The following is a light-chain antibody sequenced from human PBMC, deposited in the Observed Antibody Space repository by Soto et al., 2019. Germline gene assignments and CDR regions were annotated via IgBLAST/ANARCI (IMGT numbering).Light chain of an antibody. Sequence: DIQMTQSPSTLSASVGDRVTITCRASQSISSWLAWYQQKPGRAPKLLIYQASTLQNGVPSRFSGSGSGTEFTLTISSLQPDDFATYYCQQYNVYWTFGQGTKVDIK. CDR2: QAS. J-gene: IGKJ1*01. CDR1: QSISSW. V-gene: IGKV1-5*03. CDR3: QQYNVYWT.